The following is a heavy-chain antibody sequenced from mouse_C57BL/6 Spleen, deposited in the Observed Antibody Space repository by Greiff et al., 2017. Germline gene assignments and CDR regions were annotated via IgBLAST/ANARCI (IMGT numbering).Heavy chain of an antibody. J-gene: IGHJ4*01. CDR1: GYSFTSYY. Sequence: VQLQQSGPELVKPGASVKISCKASGYSFTSYYIHWVKQRPGQGLEWIGWIYPGSGNTKYNGKFKGKATLTADTSSSTAYMQLRSLTSEDSAVYYCARDGGYAMDYWGQGTSVTVSS. CDR3: ARDGGYAMDY. CDR2: IYPGSGNT. V-gene: IGHV1-66*01. D-gene: IGHD1-1*02.